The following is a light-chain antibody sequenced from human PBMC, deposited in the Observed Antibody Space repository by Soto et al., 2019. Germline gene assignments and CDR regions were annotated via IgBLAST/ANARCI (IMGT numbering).Light chain of an antibody. J-gene: IGKJ3*01. Sequence: ETVLAQSPGTLSLSPGDRATLSCRTSQTVGNRFLAWYQQKPGQAPRLLIYGTFSRATGIPDRFSGSGSGTDFSLTISRVEPEDFAVYYCQQYGSSPFTFGPWTKVDIK. V-gene: IGKV3-20*01. CDR2: GTF. CDR1: QTVGNRF. CDR3: QQYGSSPFT.